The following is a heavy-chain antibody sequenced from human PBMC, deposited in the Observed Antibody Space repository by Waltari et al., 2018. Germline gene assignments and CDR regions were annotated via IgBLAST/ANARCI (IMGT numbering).Heavy chain of an antibody. CDR3: ARDYCDRTNCHGMDV. D-gene: IGHD3-22*01. CDR1: DFPFSSYA. J-gene: IGHJ6*02. Sequence: QVQLVESGGCVVQPGRSLRLSCAASDFPFSSYAMHWGRQAPGRGLEWVAVISYNGRNRYYEDSVKGRFTISRDNSNKTLYLQMNSLRPEDTAVYYCARDYCDRTNCHGMDVWGQGTTVTVSS. V-gene: IGHV3-30*04. CDR2: ISYNGRNR.